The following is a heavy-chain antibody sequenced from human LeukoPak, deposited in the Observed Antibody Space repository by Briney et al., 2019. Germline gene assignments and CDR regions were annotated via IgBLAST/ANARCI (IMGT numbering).Heavy chain of an antibody. CDR3: ARGNQLHYNWFDP. CDR2: IYPGDSDT. CDR1: GYSFTSYW. D-gene: IGHD2-2*01. V-gene: IGHV5-51*01. J-gene: IGHJ5*02. Sequence: GESLKISCKGSGYSFTSYWIGWVCQMPGKGLEWMGIIYPGDSDTRYSPSFQGQVTISADKSISTAYLQWSSLKASDTAMYYCARGNQLHYNWFDPWGQGTLVTVSS.